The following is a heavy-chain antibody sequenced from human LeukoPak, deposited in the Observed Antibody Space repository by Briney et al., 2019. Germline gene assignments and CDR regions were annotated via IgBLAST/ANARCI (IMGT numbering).Heavy chain of an antibody. J-gene: IGHJ6*02. Sequence: ASVKVSCKASGYTFTSYDINWVRQATGQGLEWVGWMNPNSGNTGYAQKIQGRVTMTRNTSISTAYMELSSLRSEDTAVYYCARSHYYGSGSYSIYYYYYGMDVWGRGTTVTVSS. V-gene: IGHV1-8*01. D-gene: IGHD3-10*01. CDR3: ARSHYYGSGSYSIYYYYYGMDV. CDR2: MNPNSGNT. CDR1: GYTFTSYD.